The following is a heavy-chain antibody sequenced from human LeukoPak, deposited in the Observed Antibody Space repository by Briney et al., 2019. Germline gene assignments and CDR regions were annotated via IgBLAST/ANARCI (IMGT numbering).Heavy chain of an antibody. V-gene: IGHV4-34*01. J-gene: IGHJ6*03. CDR1: GGSLSGYY. CDR3: ARVGYSYVINDWSRTGLGAYPTKYYYHMDV. Sequence: SETLSLTCAVCGGSLSGYYWSGIRQPPGKGLEWSGEINHSGSTNYNPSLKSRVTISGDTSKNQFSLKLSSVTAAAPAVYFCARVGYSYVINDWSRTGLGAYPTKYYYHMDVWGKGTTVTVSS. CDR2: INHSGST. D-gene: IGHD5-18*01.